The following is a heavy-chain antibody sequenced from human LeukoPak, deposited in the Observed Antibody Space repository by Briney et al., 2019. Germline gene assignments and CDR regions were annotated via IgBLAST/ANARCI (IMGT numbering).Heavy chain of an antibody. CDR2: INHSGST. J-gene: IGHJ4*02. D-gene: IGHD3-22*01. Sequence: SETLSLTCAVYGGSFSGYYWSWIRQPPGKGLEWIGEINHSGSTNYNPSLKSRVTISVDTSKNQFSLKLSSVTAADTAVYYCARRGRAPTYYYDSSGYYPFDYWGQGTLVTVSS. CDR1: GGSFSGYY. CDR3: ARRGRAPTYYYDSSGYYPFDY. V-gene: IGHV4-34*01.